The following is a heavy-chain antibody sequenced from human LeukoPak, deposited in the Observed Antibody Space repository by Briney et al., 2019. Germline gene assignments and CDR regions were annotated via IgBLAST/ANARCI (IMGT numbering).Heavy chain of an antibody. CDR1: GGSFSGYY. CDR3: ARERSRPYYYYGMDV. V-gene: IGHV4-34*01. CDR2: INHSGST. D-gene: IGHD3-10*01. Sequence: PSETLSLTCAVHGGSFSGYYWGWIRQPPGKGLEWIGEINHSGSTNYNPSLKSRVTISVDTSKNQFSLKLSSVTAADTAVYYCARERSRPYYYYGMDVWGQGTTVTVSS. J-gene: IGHJ6*02.